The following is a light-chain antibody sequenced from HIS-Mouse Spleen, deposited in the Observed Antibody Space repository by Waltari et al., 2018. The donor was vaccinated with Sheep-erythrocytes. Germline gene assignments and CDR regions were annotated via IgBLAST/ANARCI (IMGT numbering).Light chain of an antibody. CDR3: CSYAGSSTFVV. CDR2: EGS. Sequence: QSDLTQPASVSGAPGLSITISCTGTSRDVGSYNLVSWYQQHPGKAPKLMIYEGSKRPSGVSNRFPGSKSGNTASLTISGLQAEDEADYYCCSYAGSSTFVVFGGGTKLTVL. V-gene: IGLV2-23*03. CDR1: SRDVGSYNL. J-gene: IGLJ2*01.